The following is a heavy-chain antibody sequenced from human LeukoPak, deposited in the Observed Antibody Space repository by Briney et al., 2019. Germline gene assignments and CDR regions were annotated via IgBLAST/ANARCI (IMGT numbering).Heavy chain of an antibody. D-gene: IGHD3-16*01. CDR2: INPNSGGT. CDR1: GFTFSSYG. J-gene: IGHJ3*02. V-gene: IGHV1-2*02. CDR3: ARDWGHSDAFDI. Sequence: GGSLRLSCAASGFTFSSYGMHWVRQAPGQGLEWMGWINPNSGGTNYAQKFQGRVTMTRDTSISTAYMELSRLRSDDTAVYYCARDWGHSDAFDIWGQGTMVTVSS.